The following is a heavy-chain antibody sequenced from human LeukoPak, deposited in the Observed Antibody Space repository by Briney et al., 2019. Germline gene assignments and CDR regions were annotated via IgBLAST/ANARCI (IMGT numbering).Heavy chain of an antibody. D-gene: IGHD3-3*01. V-gene: IGHV3-30-3*01. CDR3: AVGLTGLRSNFDY. Sequence: GSLRLSCAASGFTFSSYAMHWVRQAPGKGLEWVAVISYDGSNKYYADSVKGRFTISRDNSKNTLYLQMNSLRAEDTAVYYCAVGLTGLRSNFDYWGQGTLVTVSS. CDR1: GFTFSSYA. J-gene: IGHJ4*02. CDR2: ISYDGSNK.